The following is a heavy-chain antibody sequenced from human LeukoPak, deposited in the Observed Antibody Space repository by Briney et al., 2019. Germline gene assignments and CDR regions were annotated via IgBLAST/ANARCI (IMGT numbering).Heavy chain of an antibody. Sequence: PGGSLRLSCAASGFTFSSYSMNWVRQAPGKGLEWVSSISSSSSYIYYADSVKGRFTISRDNAKNSLYLQMNSLRAEDTAVYYCARHSRRLFVPSPARDHSYFQHWGQGTLVTVSS. V-gene: IGHV3-21*01. CDR2: ISSSSSYI. D-gene: IGHD3-3*01. CDR3: ARHSRRLFVPSPARDHSYFQH. J-gene: IGHJ1*01. CDR1: GFTFSSYS.